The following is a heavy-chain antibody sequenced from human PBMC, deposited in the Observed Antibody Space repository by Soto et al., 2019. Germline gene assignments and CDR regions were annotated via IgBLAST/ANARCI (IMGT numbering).Heavy chain of an antibody. J-gene: IGHJ5*02. D-gene: IGHD5-12*01. CDR2: IIPIFGSV. CDR3: AKDGGKDGYFGNWFDP. Sequence: GASVKVSCKASGGTFSNYAITWVRQAPGQGLEWLGRIIPIFGSVTFAQKFQGRITLTADESTTTVYMELSSLRSDDTAVYYCAKDGGKDGYFGNWFDPWGQRTQVTVSS. CDR1: GGTFSNYA. V-gene: IGHV1-69*13.